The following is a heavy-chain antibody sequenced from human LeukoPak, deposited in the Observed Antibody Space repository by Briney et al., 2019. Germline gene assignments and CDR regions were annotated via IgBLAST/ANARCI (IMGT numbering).Heavy chain of an antibody. CDR3: ARSEYDSSGYYYGY. V-gene: IGHV1-18*01. CDR2: ISAYNGNT. J-gene: IGHJ4*02. D-gene: IGHD3-22*01. Sequence: ASVKVSCKASGYTFTSYGISWVRQAPGQELEWMGWISAYNGNTNYAQKLQGRVTMTTDTSTSTAYMELRSLRSDDTAVYYCARSEYDSSGYYYGYWGQGTLVTVSS. CDR1: GYTFTSYG.